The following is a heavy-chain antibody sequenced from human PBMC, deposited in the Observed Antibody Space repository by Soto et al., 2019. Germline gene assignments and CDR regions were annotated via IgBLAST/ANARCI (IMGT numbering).Heavy chain of an antibody. CDR2: IYYSGST. Sequence: SETLSLTCTVSGGSISSYYWSWIRQPPGKGLEWIGYIYYSGSTNYNPSLKSRVTISVDTSKNQFSLKLSSVTAADTAVYYCARHLGGGSGWYYFDYWGQGTLVTVSS. J-gene: IGHJ4*02. V-gene: IGHV4-59*08. CDR3: ARHLGGGSGWYYFDY. CDR1: GGSISSYY. D-gene: IGHD6-19*01.